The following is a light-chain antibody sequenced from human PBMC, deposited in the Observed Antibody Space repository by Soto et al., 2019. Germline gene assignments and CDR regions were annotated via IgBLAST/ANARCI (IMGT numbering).Light chain of an antibody. V-gene: IGLV2-14*01. CDR2: EVS. Sequence: QSALTQPASVSGSPGPSITISCTGTSSHLGTYNYVSWYQQHAGKAPKVIIYEVSNRPSGVSNRFSGSKSGNTASLTISGLQAEDEADYYCSSYTVTSVTLYVFGTGTKVTVL. J-gene: IGLJ1*01. CDR1: SSHLGTYNY. CDR3: SSYTVTSVTLYV.